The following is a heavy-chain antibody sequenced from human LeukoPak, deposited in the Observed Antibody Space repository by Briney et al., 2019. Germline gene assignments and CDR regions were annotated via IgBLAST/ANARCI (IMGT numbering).Heavy chain of an antibody. J-gene: IGHJ6*03. CDR2: INQDGSEK. Sequence: PGGSLRLSCAASGYTFSDYYMSWIRQAPGKGLEWVANINQDGSEKFYVDSVKGRFTISRDNAKNSVYLQMNSLRAEDTAVYYCAREGGLTTYYYYMDVWGKGTTVTVSS. CDR1: GYTFSDYY. V-gene: IGHV3-7*01. CDR3: AREGGLTTYYYYMDV. D-gene: IGHD4-11*01.